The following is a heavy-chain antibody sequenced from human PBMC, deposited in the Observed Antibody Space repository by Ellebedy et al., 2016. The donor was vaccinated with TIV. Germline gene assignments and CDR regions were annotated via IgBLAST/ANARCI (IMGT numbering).Heavy chain of an antibody. CDR1: GFSFSSYW. V-gene: IGHV3-7*04. Sequence: GESLKISXAASGFSFSSYWMIWVRQAPGKGLEWVANIKEDGNEKYYVDSVKGRFTISRDNAKTSLYLQMNSLRAEDTAVYYCARGDVVTAISWGQGTLVTVSS. CDR2: IKEDGNEK. CDR3: ARGDVVTAIS. D-gene: IGHD2-21*02. J-gene: IGHJ5*02.